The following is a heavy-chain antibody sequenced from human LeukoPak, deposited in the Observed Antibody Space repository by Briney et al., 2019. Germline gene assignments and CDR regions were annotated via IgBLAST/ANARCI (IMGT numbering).Heavy chain of an antibody. CDR3: AKRVPYSSSSVYFDY. J-gene: IGHJ4*02. Sequence: GRSLRLSCTASGFTFGDYAMSWVRQAPGKGLEWVSAISDSGSDTYYANSVKGRFTISRDNSKNTLYLQMNSLRAEDTAVYYCAKRVPYSSSSVYFDYWGQGTLVSVSS. V-gene: IGHV3-23*01. CDR2: ISDSGSDT. CDR1: GFTFGDYA. D-gene: IGHD6-6*01.